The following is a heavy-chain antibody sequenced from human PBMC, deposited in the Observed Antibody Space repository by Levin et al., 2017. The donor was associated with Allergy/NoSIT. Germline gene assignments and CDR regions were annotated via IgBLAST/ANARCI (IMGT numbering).Heavy chain of an antibody. CDR2: ISAYNGNT. D-gene: IGHD3-22*01. Sequence: ASVKVSCKASGYTFTSYGISWVRQAPGQGLEWMGWISAYNGNTNYAQKLQGRVTMTTDTSTSTAYMELRSLRSDDTAVYYCARGGQTYYDSARGAFDIWGQGTMVTVSS. V-gene: IGHV1-18*01. J-gene: IGHJ3*02. CDR1: GYTFTSYG. CDR3: ARGGQTYYDSARGAFDI.